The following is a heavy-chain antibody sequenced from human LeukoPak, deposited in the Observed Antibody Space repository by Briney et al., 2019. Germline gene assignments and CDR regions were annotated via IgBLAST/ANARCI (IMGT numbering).Heavy chain of an antibody. CDR2: IYSSGST. V-gene: IGHV4-59*01. CDR1: GGSISSYY. D-gene: IGHD2-15*01. CDR3: ARVGYCSGGTCYNVFGY. Sequence: SETLSLTCTVSGGSISSYYWTWIRHPPGKGLEWIGCIYSSGSTNYSPSLKSRVTISVDTSKNQFSLKLSSVTAADTAVYFCARVGYCSGGTCYNVFGYWGQGTLVTVSS. J-gene: IGHJ4*02.